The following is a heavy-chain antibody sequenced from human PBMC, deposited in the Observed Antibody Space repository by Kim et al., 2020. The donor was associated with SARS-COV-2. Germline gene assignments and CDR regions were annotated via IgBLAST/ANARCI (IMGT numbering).Heavy chain of an antibody. Sequence: TNYAQKLQGRVTMTTDTSTSTAYMELRSLRSDDTAVYYCARSKGEGATGNWGQGTLVTVSS. D-gene: IGHD1-26*01. V-gene: IGHV1-18*01. CDR2: T. CDR3: ARSKGEGATGN. J-gene: IGHJ4*02.